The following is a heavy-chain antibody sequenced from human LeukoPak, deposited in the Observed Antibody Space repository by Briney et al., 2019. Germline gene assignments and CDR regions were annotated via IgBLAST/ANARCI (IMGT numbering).Heavy chain of an antibody. J-gene: IGHJ4*02. CDR1: GDSISSGSYY. V-gene: IGHV4-61*02. CDR2: IYTSGST. CDR3: ARESVGELNY. Sequence: SETLSLTCTVSGDSISSGSYYWSWIRQPAGKGLEWIGRIYTSGSTNYNPSLKSRVIISVDTSKNQFSLKLNSVTAADTAVYFCARESVGELNYWGQGTLVTVSS. D-gene: IGHD3-10*01.